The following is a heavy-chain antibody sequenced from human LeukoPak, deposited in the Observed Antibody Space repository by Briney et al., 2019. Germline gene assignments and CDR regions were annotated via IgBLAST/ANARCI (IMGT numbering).Heavy chain of an antibody. CDR1: GFTFTSYA. CDR3: AFAGVSRRVY. D-gene: IGHD3-10*01. CDR2: ISAGGGNT. Sequence: PGGSLGLSCAASGFTFTSYAMTWVRQAPGKGLEWVSSISAGGGNTYYADSVKGRFTLSRDDSQNTLSLQMDSLGAEDTAIYYCAFAGVSRRVYWGQGTLVIVSS. J-gene: IGHJ4*02. V-gene: IGHV3-23*01.